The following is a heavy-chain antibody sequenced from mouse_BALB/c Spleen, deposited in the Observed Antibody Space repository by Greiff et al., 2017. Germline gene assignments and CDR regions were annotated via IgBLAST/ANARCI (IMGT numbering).Heavy chain of an antibody. D-gene: IGHD3-3*01. V-gene: IGHV2-9*02. Sequence: VKLMESGPGLVAPSQSLSITCTVSGFSLTSYGVHWVRQPPGKGLEWLGVIWAGGSTNYNSALMSRLSISKDNSKSQVFLKMNSLQTDDTAMYYCARDRDGWAYFDYWGQGTTLTVSS. CDR1: GFSLTSYG. CDR2: IWAGGST. CDR3: ARDRDGWAYFDY. J-gene: IGHJ2*01.